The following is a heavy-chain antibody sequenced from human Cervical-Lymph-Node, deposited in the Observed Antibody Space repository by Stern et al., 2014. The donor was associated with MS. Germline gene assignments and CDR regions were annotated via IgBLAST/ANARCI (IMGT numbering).Heavy chain of an antibody. V-gene: IGHV5-51*03. CDR2: IYTGDSEI. Sequence: EVQLVESGAEVRKPGDSLKISCKTSGYRFINNWIDWVRQVPGKGLEWMGIIYTGDSEIWYGQSFQGHLTISVGKSTSTAYLQWSSLKASDTAVYYCARWSVACDSWGQGALITVSS. CDR3: ARWSVACDS. D-gene: IGHD2-21*01. J-gene: IGHJ4*02. CDR1: GYRFINNW.